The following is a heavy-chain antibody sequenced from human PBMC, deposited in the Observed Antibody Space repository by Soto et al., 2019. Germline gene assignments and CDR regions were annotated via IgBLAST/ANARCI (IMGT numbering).Heavy chain of an antibody. Sequence: SVKVSCKASGGTFSSYAISWVRQAPGQGLEWMGGIIPIFGTANYAQKFQGRVTITADESTSTAYMELSSLRSEDTAVYYCAASNYDILTGYFHWGQGTLVTVSS. D-gene: IGHD3-9*01. V-gene: IGHV1-69*13. CDR1: GGTFSSYA. J-gene: IGHJ4*02. CDR3: AASNYDILTGYFH. CDR2: IIPIFGTA.